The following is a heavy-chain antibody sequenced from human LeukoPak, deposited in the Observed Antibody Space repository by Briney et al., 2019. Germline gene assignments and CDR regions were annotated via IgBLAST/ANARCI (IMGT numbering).Heavy chain of an antibody. J-gene: IGHJ4*02. CDR1: GGSIISGNW. Sequence: SGTLSLTCAVSGGSIISGNWWSWVRQPPGQGLEWIGEIYHSGRTNYNPSLKSRVTISLDKSKNQFSLNLSSVTAADTALYYCASSDGLPPRSDSSYDVFDYWGQGTLVTVSS. CDR3: ASSDGLPPRSDSSYDVFDY. CDR2: IYHSGRT. D-gene: IGHD5-12*01. V-gene: IGHV4-4*02.